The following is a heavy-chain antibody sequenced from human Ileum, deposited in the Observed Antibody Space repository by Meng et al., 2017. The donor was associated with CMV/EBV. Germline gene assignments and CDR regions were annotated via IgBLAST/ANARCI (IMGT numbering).Heavy chain of an antibody. D-gene: IGHD3-3*01. J-gene: IGHJ4*02. CDR3: ARGGYDFWTDYLHY. CDR1: RFTLSDYY. CDR2: INSDGTIT. Sequence: ASRFTLSDYYMYWVRQAPGKGLVWVSRINSDGTITYYADSLGGRFTISRDNTKNTLYLQMNSLRAEDTAIYYCARGGYDFWTDYLHYWGQGTLVTVSS. V-gene: IGHV3-74*01.